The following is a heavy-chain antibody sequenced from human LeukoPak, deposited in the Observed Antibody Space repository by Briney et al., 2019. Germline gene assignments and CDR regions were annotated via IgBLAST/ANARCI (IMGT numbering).Heavy chain of an antibody. CDR2: IIPIFGTA. CDR3: ARGSAQLWLHVY. J-gene: IGHJ4*02. D-gene: IGHD5-18*01. V-gene: IGHV1-69*13. CDR1: GYTFTGYY. Sequence: ASVKVSCKASGYTFTGYYMHWVRQAPGQGLEWMGGIIPIFGTANYAQKFQGRVTITADESTSTAYMELSSLRSEDTAVYYCARGSAQLWLHVYWGQGTLVTVSS.